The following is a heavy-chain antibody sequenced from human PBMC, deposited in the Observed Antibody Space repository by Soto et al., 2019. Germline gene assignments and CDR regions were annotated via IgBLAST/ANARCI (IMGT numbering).Heavy chain of an antibody. J-gene: IGHJ4*02. Sequence: GGSLRLSCAASGFTFSSYGMHWVRQAPGKGLEWVAVISYDGSNKYYADSVKGRFTISRDNSKNTLYLQMNSLRAEDTAVYYCAKERPSGPTLYYFDYWGQGTLVTVSS. CDR3: AKERPSGPTLYYFDY. CDR2: ISYDGSNK. CDR1: GFTFSSYG. V-gene: IGHV3-30*18. D-gene: IGHD2-15*01.